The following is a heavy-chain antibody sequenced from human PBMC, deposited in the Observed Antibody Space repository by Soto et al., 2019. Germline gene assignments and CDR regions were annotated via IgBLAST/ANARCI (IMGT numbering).Heavy chain of an antibody. CDR2: IHYSGSI. D-gene: IGHD2-21*02. CDR1: GGSISTDHYH. V-gene: IGHV4-30-4*01. Sequence: QVQLQESGPGLVRPSQTLSLTCTVSGGSISTDHYHWTWIRQTPGKGLEWIGYIHYSGSIHFNPSLLSRVSMSVDTSKNLFSLKLSSVTAADTAVYFCAREDDGGDRDDYGLDVWGQGTTVTVSS. J-gene: IGHJ6*02. CDR3: AREDDGGDRDDYGLDV.